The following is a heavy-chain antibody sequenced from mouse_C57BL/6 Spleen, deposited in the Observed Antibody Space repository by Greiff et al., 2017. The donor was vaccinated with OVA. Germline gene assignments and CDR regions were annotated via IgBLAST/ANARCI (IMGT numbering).Heavy chain of an antibody. V-gene: IGHV5-6*01. CDR1: GFTFSSYG. Sequence: EVNLVESGGDLVKPGGSLKLSCAASGFTFSSYGMSWVRQTPDKRLEWVATISSGGSYTYYPDSVKGRFTISRDNAKNTLYLQMSSLKSEDTAMYYCAGLSYYYFAYWGQGTLVTVSA. CDR2: ISSGGSYT. CDR3: AGLSYYYFAY. J-gene: IGHJ3*01. D-gene: IGHD1-1*01.